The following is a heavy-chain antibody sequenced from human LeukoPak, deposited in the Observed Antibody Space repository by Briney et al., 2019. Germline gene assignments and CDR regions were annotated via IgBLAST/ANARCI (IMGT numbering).Heavy chain of an antibody. CDR1: GFTFSRYA. CDR2: IGTNEQRT. J-gene: IGHJ1*01. D-gene: IGHD6-19*01. Sequence: GGSLRLSCVASGFTFSRYAMNWVRQTPGKGLEWVSLIGTNEQRTHYADSVKGRFTISRDNSKNTLFLQMNSLRVEDTAVYYCAKDLDSTDLYDNADWGQGTLVTVSS. CDR3: AKDLDSTDLYDNAD. V-gene: IGHV3-23*01.